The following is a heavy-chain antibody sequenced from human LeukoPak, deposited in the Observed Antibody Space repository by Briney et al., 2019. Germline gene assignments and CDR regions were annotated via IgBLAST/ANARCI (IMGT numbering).Heavy chain of an antibody. CDR2: VKLDGTEK. CDR1: GFIFSDYW. V-gene: IGHV3-7*03. Sequence: GGSLRLSCAASGFIFSDYWMTWVRQAPGKGLEWVANVKLDGTEKYYVDSVKGRFTVSRDNAKNSLYLQMNSLRAEDTAVYYCARARGSYSFDYWGQGTLVTVSS. D-gene: IGHD1-26*01. CDR3: ARARGSYSFDY. J-gene: IGHJ4*02.